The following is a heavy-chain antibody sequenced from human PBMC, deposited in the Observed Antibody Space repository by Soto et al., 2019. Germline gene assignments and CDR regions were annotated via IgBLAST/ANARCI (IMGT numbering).Heavy chain of an antibody. J-gene: IGHJ4*02. CDR1: GFTFSSYG. V-gene: IGHV3-33*01. CDR2: IWYDGSNK. Sequence: QVQLVESGGGVVQPGRSLRLSCAASGFTFSSYGMHWVRQAPGKGLEWVAVIWYDGSNKYYADSVKGRFTISRDNSKNPLYLQMNSLRAEDTAVYYCARDERSGSSGWSWGPRGGAYYFDYWGQGTLVTVSS. D-gene: IGHD6-19*01. CDR3: ARDERSGSSGWSWGPRGGAYYFDY.